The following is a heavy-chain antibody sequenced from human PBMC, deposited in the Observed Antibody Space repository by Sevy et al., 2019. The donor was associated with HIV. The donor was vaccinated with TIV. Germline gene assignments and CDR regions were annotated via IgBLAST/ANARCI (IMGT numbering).Heavy chain of an antibody. J-gene: IGHJ4*02. D-gene: IGHD2-2*01. CDR3: AILGVDCVSTNCYGMRSLSFDF. CDR1: GFTFSSFA. V-gene: IGHV3-30-3*01. Sequence: GGSLRLSCAASGFTFSSFAMHWVRQAPGKGLEWVAVISYDGSSKYYPDSVKGRFTISRDNAKNTLYLQMNRLRPEDTTVYFCAILGVDCVSTNCYGMRSLSFDFWGQGTLVTVSS. CDR2: ISYDGSSK.